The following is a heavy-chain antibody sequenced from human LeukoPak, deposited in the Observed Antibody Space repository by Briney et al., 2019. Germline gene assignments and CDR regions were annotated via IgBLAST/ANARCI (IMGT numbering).Heavy chain of an antibody. CDR2: INHSGST. Sequence: PSETLSLTCAVYGGSFSGYYWSWIRQPPGMGLEWIGEINHSGSTNYNPSLKSRVTISVDTSKNQFSLRLSSVTAADTAMYFCAKSGGYGLIDYWGQGTLVTVSS. CDR1: GGSFSGYY. V-gene: IGHV4-34*01. J-gene: IGHJ4*02. D-gene: IGHD1-26*01. CDR3: AKSGGYGLIDY.